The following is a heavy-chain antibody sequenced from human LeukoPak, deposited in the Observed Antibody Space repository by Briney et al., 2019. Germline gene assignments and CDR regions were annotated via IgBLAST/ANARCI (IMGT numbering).Heavy chain of an antibody. CDR2: INPNSGGT. CDR3: ARENIWRNMVRGANTYQCYGMDV. Sequence: ASVEVSCKASGYTFTGYYMHWVRQAPGQGLEWMGWINPNSGGTNYAQKFQGRVTMTRDTSIGTAYMELSRLRSDDTAVYYCARENIWRNMVRGANTYQCYGMDVWGQGTTVTVSS. V-gene: IGHV1-2*02. J-gene: IGHJ6*02. D-gene: IGHD3-10*01. CDR1: GYTFTGYY.